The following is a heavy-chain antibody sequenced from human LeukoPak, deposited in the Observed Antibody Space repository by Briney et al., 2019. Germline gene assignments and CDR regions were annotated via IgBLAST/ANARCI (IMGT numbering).Heavy chain of an antibody. V-gene: IGHV3-48*01. Sequence: PGGSLRLSCAASSFAFNEAWMNWVRQAPGKGLEWVSYISSSSSTMYYADSVKGRFTISRDNAKNSLYLQMNSLRAEDTAVYYCARRFGYWGQGTLVTVSS. CDR2: ISSSSSTM. CDR3: ARRFGY. D-gene: IGHD3-10*01. J-gene: IGHJ4*02. CDR1: SFAFNEAW.